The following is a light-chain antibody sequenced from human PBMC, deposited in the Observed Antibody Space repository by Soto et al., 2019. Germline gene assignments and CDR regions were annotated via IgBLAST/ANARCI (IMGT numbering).Light chain of an antibody. CDR1: QSVNSN. CDR2: GAS. CDR3: QEYNTGPWT. Sequence: ETVMTPSPATLSVSPVERATLSCRASQSVNSNLAWYQQKLGQAPRVLIFGASTRATGIPARFSGSGSGTEFSLTINSLQSEDFAVYYCQEYNTGPWTFGQGTKVDI. V-gene: IGKV3-15*01. J-gene: IGKJ1*01.